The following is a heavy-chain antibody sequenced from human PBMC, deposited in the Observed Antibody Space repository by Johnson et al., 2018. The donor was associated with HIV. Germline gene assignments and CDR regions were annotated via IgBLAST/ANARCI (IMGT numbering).Heavy chain of an antibody. V-gene: IGHV3-66*04. Sequence: VQLVESGGGLVQPGRSLRLSCAASGFTFSDYYMSWIRQAPGKGLEWVSVIYSGGSTYFADSVKGRFTNSRDNSKNTLYLQMNSLRSEDTAVYYCAKPPSMGADAFDIWGQGTMVTVSS. J-gene: IGHJ3*02. CDR3: AKPPSMGADAFDI. CDR2: IYSGGST. D-gene: IGHD3-16*01. CDR1: GFTFSDYY.